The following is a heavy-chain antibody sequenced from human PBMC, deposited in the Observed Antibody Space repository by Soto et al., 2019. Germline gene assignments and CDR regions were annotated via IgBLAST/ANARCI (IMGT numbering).Heavy chain of an antibody. Sequence: SETLSLTCAVYGGSFSGYYWSWIRQPPGKGLEWIGEINHSGSTNYNPSLKSRVTISVDTSKNQFSLKLSSVTAADTAVYYCAGGIAAAGSKFDYWGQGTLVTVSS. V-gene: IGHV4-34*01. J-gene: IGHJ4*02. CDR3: AGGIAAAGSKFDY. CDR2: INHSGST. D-gene: IGHD6-13*01. CDR1: GGSFSGYY.